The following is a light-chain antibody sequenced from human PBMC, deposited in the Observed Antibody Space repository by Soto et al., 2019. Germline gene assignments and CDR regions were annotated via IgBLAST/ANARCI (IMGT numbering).Light chain of an antibody. J-gene: IGKJ2*01. Sequence: VLTQSPGTLSLSPGERAPLSCRASQSVSSDYLAWYQQKPGQAPRLLLYGASTRATGIPDRFSGSGSGTDFTLTISSLEPEDFAMYSCQQYGSSPYTFGQGTKLEIK. V-gene: IGKV3-20*01. CDR3: QQYGSSPYT. CDR1: QSVSSDY. CDR2: GAS.